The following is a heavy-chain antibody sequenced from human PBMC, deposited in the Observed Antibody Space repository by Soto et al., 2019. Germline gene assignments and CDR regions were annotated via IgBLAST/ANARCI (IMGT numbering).Heavy chain of an antibody. V-gene: IGHV4-39*01. CDR1: GGSISSSSYY. CDR3: ARLLGVVVITTFGWFDP. CDR2: IYYSGST. J-gene: IGHJ5*02. Sequence: SETLSLTCTVSGGSISSSSYYWGWIRQPPGKGLEWIGSIYYSGSTYYNPSLKSRVTISVDTSKNQFSLKLSSVTAADTAVYYCARLLGVVVITTFGWFDPCGQRTLITVSS. D-gene: IGHD3-22*01.